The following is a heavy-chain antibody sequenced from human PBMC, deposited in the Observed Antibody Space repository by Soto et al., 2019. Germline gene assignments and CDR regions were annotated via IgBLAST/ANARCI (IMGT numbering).Heavy chain of an antibody. Sequence: PSQTLSLTCAISGDSVSSNAAAWSWIRQSPSRGLEWLGRTDYRSKWYNDYAVSVKSRIAINPDTSKNQFSLQLSSLRSEDTAVYYCARESGYYDSSGYSYWGQGTLVTVSS. J-gene: IGHJ4*02. CDR2: TDYRSKWYN. CDR1: GDSVSSNAAA. CDR3: ARESGYYDSSGYSY. D-gene: IGHD3-22*01. V-gene: IGHV6-1*01.